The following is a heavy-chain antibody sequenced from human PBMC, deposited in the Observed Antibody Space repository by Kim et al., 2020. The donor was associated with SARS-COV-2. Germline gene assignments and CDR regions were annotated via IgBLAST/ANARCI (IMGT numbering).Heavy chain of an antibody. Sequence: SQTLSLTCAISGDSVSSNSAAWNWIRQSPSRGLEWLGRTYYRSKWYNDYAVSVKSRITINPDTSKNQFSLQLNSVTPEDTAVYYCARGRDYDFWSGYYHYYYYGMDVWGQGTTVTVSS. D-gene: IGHD3-3*01. CDR2: TYYRSKWYN. CDR1: GDSVSSNSAA. V-gene: IGHV6-1*01. CDR3: ARGRDYDFWSGYYHYYYYGMDV. J-gene: IGHJ6*02.